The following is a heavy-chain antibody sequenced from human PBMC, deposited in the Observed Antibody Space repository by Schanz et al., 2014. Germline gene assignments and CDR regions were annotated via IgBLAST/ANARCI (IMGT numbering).Heavy chain of an antibody. V-gene: IGHV3-74*01. CDR3: VRDTDYHFDY. D-gene: IGHD4-17*01. CDR1: GFTFSSYA. Sequence: VQLVESGGGLVQPGGSLRLSCAASGFTFSSYAMSWVRQAPGKGLVWVSRTSNDGSFTTFADSVKGRFTISRDNAKNPLYLQMNSLRAEDTAVYYCVRDTDYHFDYWGQGTLVTVSS. CDR2: TSNDGSFT. J-gene: IGHJ4*02.